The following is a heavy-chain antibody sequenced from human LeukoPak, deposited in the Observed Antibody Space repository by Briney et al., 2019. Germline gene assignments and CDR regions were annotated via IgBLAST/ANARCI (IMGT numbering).Heavy chain of an antibody. Sequence: SETLSLTCTVSGGSISSSSNYWGWSRQPPGKGLEWIGSIYYGGNTYYNASLKSRVPISVDASKNQFSVNLSSVTAADTAVYYCARLSYGSGSYYNFYFDYWGQGTLVTVSA. CDR2: IYYGGNT. V-gene: IGHV4-39*01. CDR1: GGSISSSSNY. J-gene: IGHJ4*02. D-gene: IGHD3-10*01. CDR3: ARLSYGSGSYYNFYFDY.